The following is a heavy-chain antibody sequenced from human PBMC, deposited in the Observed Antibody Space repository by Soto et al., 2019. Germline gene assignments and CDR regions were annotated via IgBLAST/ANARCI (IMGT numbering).Heavy chain of an antibody. V-gene: IGHV4-59*08. J-gene: IGHJ6*02. Sequence: SETLSLTCTVSGGSISSYYWSWIRQPPGKGLEWIGYIYYSRSTYYNPSLKSRVTISVDTSKNQFSLKLSSVTAADTAVYYCARHLTYCSAGSCYSDFPYYGMDVWGQGTTVTVSS. CDR1: GGSISSYY. CDR2: IYYSRST. D-gene: IGHD2-15*01. CDR3: ARHLTYCSAGSCYSDFPYYGMDV.